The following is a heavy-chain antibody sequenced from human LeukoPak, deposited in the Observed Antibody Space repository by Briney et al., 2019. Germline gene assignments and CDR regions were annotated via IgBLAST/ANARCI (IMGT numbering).Heavy chain of an antibody. CDR3: ARKQSPDY. CDR2: IKQDGSEK. Sequence: GGSLRLSCAASGFTFSSYWISWVHQAPGKGLEWVANIKQDGSEKYYVDSVKGRFTISRDNAKNTLYLQMNSLRAEDTAVYYCARKQSPDYWGQGTLVTVSS. J-gene: IGHJ4*02. V-gene: IGHV3-7*01. CDR1: GFTFSSYW. D-gene: IGHD6-19*01.